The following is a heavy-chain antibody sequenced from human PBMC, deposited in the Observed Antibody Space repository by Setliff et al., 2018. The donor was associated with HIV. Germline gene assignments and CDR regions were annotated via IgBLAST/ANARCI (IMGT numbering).Heavy chain of an antibody. Sequence: PSETLSLTCAVSGGSISSGNWWSWVRQPPGKGLEWIGEIFHSENTNYNPSLKSRVTISVDKSKNQFSLKVTSVTAADTAVYYCASGDNFWSGSYYWGQGTLVTVSS. D-gene: IGHD3-3*01. CDR1: GGSISSGNW. V-gene: IGHV4-4*02. J-gene: IGHJ4*02. CDR3: ASGDNFWSGSYY. CDR2: IFHSENT.